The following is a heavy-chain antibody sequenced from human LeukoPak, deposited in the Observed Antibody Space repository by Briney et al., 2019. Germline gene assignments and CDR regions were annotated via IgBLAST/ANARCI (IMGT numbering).Heavy chain of an antibody. CDR2: IYYSGST. Sequence: SETLSLTCTVSGGSMSSYYWSWIRQPPGKGLEWIGYIYYSGSTNYNPSLKSRVTISVDTSKNQFTLKLSSVTAADTAVYYCASDGGRIVGATSLDYWGQGTLVTVSS. CDR1: GGSMSSYY. D-gene: IGHD1-26*01. CDR3: ASDGGRIVGATSLDY. V-gene: IGHV4-59*01. J-gene: IGHJ4*02.